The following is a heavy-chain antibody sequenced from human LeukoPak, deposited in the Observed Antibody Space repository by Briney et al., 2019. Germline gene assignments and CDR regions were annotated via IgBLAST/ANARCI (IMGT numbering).Heavy chain of an antibody. CDR3: ASREAGGRYCSGGSCYSTDY. Sequence: SVKGSCQAFGYTLPSYAINWGGQAPGQGGEWGGGIIPFFGTANYAQKFQGRVTITADESTSTAYMELSSLRSEDTAVYYCASREAGGRYCSGGSCYSTDYWGQGTLVTVSS. J-gene: IGHJ4*02. CDR1: GYTLPSYA. CDR2: IIPFFGTA. D-gene: IGHD2-15*01. V-gene: IGHV1-69*13.